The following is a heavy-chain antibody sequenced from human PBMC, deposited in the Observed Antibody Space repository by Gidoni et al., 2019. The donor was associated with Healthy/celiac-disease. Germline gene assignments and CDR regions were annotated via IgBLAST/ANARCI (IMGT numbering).Heavy chain of an antibody. CDR2: ISGSGGST. CDR3: AKEIISSYDFWSYFDY. J-gene: IGHJ4*02. Sequence: EVQLVESGGGLVQPGGSLRLSCAASGFTFSSYAMSWVRQAPGKGLEWVSAISGSGGSTYYADSVKGRFTISRDNSKNTLYLQMNSLRAEDTAVYYCAKEIISSYDFWSYFDYWGQGTLVTVSS. V-gene: IGHV3-23*04. D-gene: IGHD3-3*01. CDR1: GFTFSSYA.